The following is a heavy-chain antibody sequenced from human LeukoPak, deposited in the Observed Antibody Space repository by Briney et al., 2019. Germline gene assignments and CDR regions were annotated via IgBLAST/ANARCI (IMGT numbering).Heavy chain of an antibody. CDR1: GFTFSSYP. CDR3: ARSSGWYGRSYFDY. V-gene: IGHV3-23*01. J-gene: IGHJ4*02. D-gene: IGHD6-19*01. Sequence: GGSLRLSCAASGFTFSSYPMSWVRQAPGKGLEWVSAISGSGDSTYYADSVKGRFTISRDNAKNSLYLQMNSLRAEDTAVYYCARSSGWYGRSYFDYWGQGTLVTVSS. CDR2: ISGSGDST.